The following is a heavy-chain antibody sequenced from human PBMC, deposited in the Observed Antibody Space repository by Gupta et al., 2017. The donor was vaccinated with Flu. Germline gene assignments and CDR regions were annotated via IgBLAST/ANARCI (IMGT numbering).Heavy chain of an antibody. Sequence: QVQLVESGGGVVQPGGSLRLSCVASGFTLSSYGMHWVRQAPGKGLEGVGIIWYDGIRKYYVDSVKGRFTISRDNSKNTLYLEMNSLRVEDTAVYYCARERPLSGTYADAEYFQHWGQGTLVTVS. V-gene: IGHV3-33*01. D-gene: IGHD1-26*01. CDR1: GFTLSSYG. CDR2: IWYDGIRK. J-gene: IGHJ1*01. CDR3: ARERPLSGTYADAEYFQH.